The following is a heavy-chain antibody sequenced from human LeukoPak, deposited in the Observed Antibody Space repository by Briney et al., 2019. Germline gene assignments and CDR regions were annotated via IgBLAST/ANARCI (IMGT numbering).Heavy chain of an antibody. V-gene: IGHV3-30*18. CDR2: ISYDGSNK. J-gene: IGHJ6*02. CDR3: AKDYTAPSWFGELFDYYGMDV. D-gene: IGHD3-10*01. CDR1: GFTFSSYG. Sequence: GGSLRLSCAASGFTFSSYGMHWVRQAPGKGLEWVAVISYDGSNKYYADSVKGRFTISRDNSKNTLYLQMNSLRAEDTAVYYCAKDYTAPSWFGELFDYYGMDVWGQGTTVTVSS.